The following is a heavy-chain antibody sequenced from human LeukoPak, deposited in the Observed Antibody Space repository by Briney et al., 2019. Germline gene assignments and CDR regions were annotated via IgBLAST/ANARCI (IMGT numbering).Heavy chain of an antibody. Sequence: PGGSLRLSCAVSGFTFSRYTMNWVRQAPGKGLEWVSYIDTSGTTIYYADSVKGRFTISRDNAKNSLFLQMNSLRAEDTAVYYCAKDTPNIVVVPAATGGYFDYWGQGTLVTVSS. CDR3: AKDTPNIVVVPAATGGYFDY. CDR2: IDTSGTTI. D-gene: IGHD2-2*01. CDR1: GFTFSRYT. J-gene: IGHJ4*02. V-gene: IGHV3-48*01.